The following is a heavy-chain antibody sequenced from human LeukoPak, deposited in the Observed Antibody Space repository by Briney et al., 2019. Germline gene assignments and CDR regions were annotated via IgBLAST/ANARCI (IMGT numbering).Heavy chain of an antibody. V-gene: IGHV1-8*01. J-gene: IGHJ4*02. CDR2: MNPNSGNT. Sequence: ASVKVSCKASGYTFTSYDINWVRQATGQGLEWMGWMNPNSGNTGYAQKFQGRVTMTRDTSTSTVYMELSSLRSEDTAVYYCARGDSSGWYYFDYWGQGTLVTVSS. D-gene: IGHD6-19*01. CDR3: ARGDSSGWYYFDY. CDR1: GYTFTSYD.